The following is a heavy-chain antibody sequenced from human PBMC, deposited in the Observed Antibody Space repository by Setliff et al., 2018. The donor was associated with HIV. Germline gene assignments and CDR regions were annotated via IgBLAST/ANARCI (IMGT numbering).Heavy chain of an antibody. V-gene: IGHV4-31*03. CDR1: GCSISTGGYY. CDR2: IYNSGGA. Sequence: SETLSLTCTVSGCSISTGGYYWSWIRQHPGKGLEWIGYIYNSGGAYYNPSLKSRITMSIDTSKNQFSLKLNSVTAADTAVYFCARASRWGSIPFDYWGQGTLVTVSS. J-gene: IGHJ4*02. CDR3: ARASRWGSIPFDY. D-gene: IGHD2-21*01.